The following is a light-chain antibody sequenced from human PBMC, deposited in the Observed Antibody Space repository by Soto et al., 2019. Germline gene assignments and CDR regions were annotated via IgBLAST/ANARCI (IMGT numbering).Light chain of an antibody. J-gene: IGLJ1*01. CDR2: DVS. V-gene: IGLV2-14*01. CDR1: SSDVGGYNY. Sequence: ALTQPASVSGSPGQSITISCTGTSSDVGGYNYVSWYQQHPGKAPKLMIYDVSNRPSGVSNRFSGSKSGNTASLTISGLQAEDEADYYCSSYTSSSTLYVFGTGTKV. CDR3: SSYTSSSTLYV.